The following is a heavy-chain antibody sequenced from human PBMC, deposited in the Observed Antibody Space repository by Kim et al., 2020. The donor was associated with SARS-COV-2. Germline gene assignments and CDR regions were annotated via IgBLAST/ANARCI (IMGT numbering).Heavy chain of an antibody. CDR3: AHSWQGSGSYSN. J-gene: IGHJ4*02. V-gene: IGHV2-5*01. D-gene: IGHD3-10*01. Sequence: RYSPSLKSRLTITKDTSKNQVVLTMTNMDPVDTATYYCAHSWQGSGSYSNWGQGTLVTVSS.